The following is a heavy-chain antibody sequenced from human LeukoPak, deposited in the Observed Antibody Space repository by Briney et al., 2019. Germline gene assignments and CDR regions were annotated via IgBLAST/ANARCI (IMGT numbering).Heavy chain of an antibody. D-gene: IGHD2-2*01. J-gene: IGHJ4*02. CDR2: IKQDGSEK. CDR1: GFTFSSYW. CDR3: ARDNRYCSSTSCFFDY. Sequence: GGSLRLSCAASGFTFSSYWMSWVRQAPGKGLEWVANIKQDGSEKYYVDSVKGRFTISRDNAKNSLYLQMNSLRAEDTAVYYCARDNRYCSSTSCFFDYWGQGTLVTVSS. V-gene: IGHV3-7*04.